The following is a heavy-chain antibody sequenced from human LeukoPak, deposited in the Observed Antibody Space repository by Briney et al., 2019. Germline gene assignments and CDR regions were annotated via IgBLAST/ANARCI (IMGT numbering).Heavy chain of an antibody. V-gene: IGHV3-74*01. CDR2: INVDGGTT. D-gene: IGHD1-20*01. J-gene: IGHJ4*02. CDR3: ARDMTGPLDY. CDR1: GFTFRSYA. Sequence: PGGSLRLSCEASGFTFRSYAMRWVRQAPGKGLVWLSGINVDGGTTDYADSVRGRFTISRDNAKNTLYLQMNNLRAEDTAVYYCARDMTGPLDYWGQGTLVTASS.